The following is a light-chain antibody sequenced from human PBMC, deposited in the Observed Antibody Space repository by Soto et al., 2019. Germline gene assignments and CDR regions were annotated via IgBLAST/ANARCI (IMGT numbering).Light chain of an antibody. CDR1: QGISNY. J-gene: IGKJ1*01. Sequence: DIQMTQSPSSLSASVGDRVTISCRASQGISNYLAWYQQKPGKVPRLLIYAASTLQSGVPSRFSGSGSGTDFTLTISSLQPEDVATYYCQKYYSALWTFGQGTKVDIK. CDR2: AAS. CDR3: QKYYSALWT. V-gene: IGKV1-27*01.